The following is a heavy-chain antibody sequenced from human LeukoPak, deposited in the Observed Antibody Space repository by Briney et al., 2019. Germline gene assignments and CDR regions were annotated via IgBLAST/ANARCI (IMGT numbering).Heavy chain of an antibody. CDR3: GRVKHGGCACYTIHDY. Sequence: GGSLRLSCAASGFTFSMYAMKWVRQAPGKGLEWISYICSSSSTIYHADSVKGRFTISRDNAQKSLYLQMNSLTAEDTAGYNLGRVKHGGCACYTIHDYWGQGTLVAVSA. V-gene: IGHV3-48*01. CDR1: GFTFSMYA. CDR2: ICSSSSTI. J-gene: IGHJ4*02. D-gene: IGHD2-2*02.